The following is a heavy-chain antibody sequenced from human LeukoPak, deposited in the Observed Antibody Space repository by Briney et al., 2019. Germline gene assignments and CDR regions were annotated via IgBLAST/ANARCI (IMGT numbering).Heavy chain of an antibody. V-gene: IGHV4-59*08. Sequence: SETLSLTCTVSGGSISSYYWSWIRQPPGKGLEWIGYIYYSGSTNYNPSLKSRVTISVDTSKNQFSLKLSSMTAADTAVYYCARLTGYSSGWFDYWGQGTLVTVSS. D-gene: IGHD6-19*01. CDR2: IYYSGST. CDR1: GGSISSYY. CDR3: ARLTGYSSGWFDY. J-gene: IGHJ4*02.